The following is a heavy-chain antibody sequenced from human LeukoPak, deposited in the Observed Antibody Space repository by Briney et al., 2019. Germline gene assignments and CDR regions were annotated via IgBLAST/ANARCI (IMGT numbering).Heavy chain of an antibody. CDR1: GYTFTSYY. CDR3: ARTSSGYDFFDY. V-gene: IGHV1-46*01. Sequence: ASVKVSCKASGYTFTSYYMHWVRQAPGQGLEWMGIIYPSGGSTSYAQKFQGRVTMTRDTSTSTVYMELSSLRSEDTAVYYCARTSSGYDFFDYWGQGTLVTVSS. J-gene: IGHJ4*02. CDR2: IYPSGGST. D-gene: IGHD5-12*01.